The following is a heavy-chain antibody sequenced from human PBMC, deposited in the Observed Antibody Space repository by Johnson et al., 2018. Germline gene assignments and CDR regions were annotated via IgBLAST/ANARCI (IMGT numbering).Heavy chain of an antibody. CDR1: GGSISSYY. CDR3: ARIGVPAHYYDYYMDV. Sequence: QVELQEAGPGLVKPSETLSLTCTVSGGSISSYYWSWIRQPPGKGLEWMGYIYYSGSTNYNPSLKSRVTISVDTAKNQFSLKLSPVTAADTVVYYCARIGVPAHYYDYYMDVWGKGTTVTVSS. D-gene: IGHD3-3*01. J-gene: IGHJ6*03. V-gene: IGHV4-59*01. CDR2: IYYSGST.